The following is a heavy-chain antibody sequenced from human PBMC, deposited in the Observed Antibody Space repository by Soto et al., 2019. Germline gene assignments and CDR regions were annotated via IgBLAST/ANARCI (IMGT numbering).Heavy chain of an antibody. D-gene: IGHD4-17*01. CDR1: GGSFNNYV. Sequence: QVQLVQSGAEVRKPGSSVKVSCEASGGSFNNYVISWLRQAPGQGLEWMGGIIPNYEAANYAQKFRGRLTMTADKATNTAYLELNSLRPEYTATYFCARYWNAGTLYGAFDIWGQGTTVIVS. CDR3: ARYWNAGTLYGAFDI. CDR2: IIPNYEAA. J-gene: IGHJ3*02. V-gene: IGHV1-69*06.